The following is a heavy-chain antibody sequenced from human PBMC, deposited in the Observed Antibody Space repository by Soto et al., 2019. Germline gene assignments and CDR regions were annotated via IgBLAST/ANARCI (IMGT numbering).Heavy chain of an antibody. CDR1: GDSISSGDYY. CDR2: IYYSGST. CDR3: ARHLAARGPYYFNY. J-gene: IGHJ4*02. Sequence: SETLSLTCTVSGDSISSGDYYWNWIRQPPGKGLEWIGHIYYSGSTNYNPSLKSRVTISVDTSKNQFSLKLSSVTAADTAVYYCARHLAARGPYYFNYWGQGTLVTVSS. V-gene: IGHV4-30-4*01. D-gene: IGHD6-6*01.